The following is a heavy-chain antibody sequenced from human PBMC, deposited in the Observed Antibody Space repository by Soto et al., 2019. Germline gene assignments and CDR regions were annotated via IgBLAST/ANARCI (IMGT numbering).Heavy chain of an antibody. CDR1: GYNFATHW. Sequence: GESLKISCQGSGYNFATHWIGWVRHKAGKGLEWMGIIFPGDAETRYSPSFQGHITISADKSISIAYLRWSSLKASDTGMYYCATPCGFVLDVWGQGTRVTVSS. CDR2: IFPGDAET. J-gene: IGHJ6*02. D-gene: IGHD5-12*01. V-gene: IGHV5-51*01. CDR3: ATPCGFVLDV.